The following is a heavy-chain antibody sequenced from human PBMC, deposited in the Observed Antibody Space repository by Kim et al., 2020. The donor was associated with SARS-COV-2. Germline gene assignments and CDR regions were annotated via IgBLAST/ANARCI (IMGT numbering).Heavy chain of an antibody. CDR2: IKQDGSDK. CDR1: GFTFSNYW. V-gene: IGHV3-7*01. J-gene: IGHJ4*02. D-gene: IGHD2-2*01. CDR3: ARFSRSILYCY. Sequence: GGSLRLSCVVSGFTFSNYWMSWVRQAPGEGLEWVANIKQDGSDKNYVDSVKGRFTISRDNAKNSLYLQMDSLRAEDTAVYYCARFSRSILYCYWGQGTLVTVSS.